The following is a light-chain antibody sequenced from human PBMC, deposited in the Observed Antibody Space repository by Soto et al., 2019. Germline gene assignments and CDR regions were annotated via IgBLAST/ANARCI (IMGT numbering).Light chain of an antibody. CDR1: SSNIGNNY. J-gene: IGLJ2*01. CDR2: DNN. Sequence: QSVLTQPPSVSAAPGQKVTISCSGSSSNIGNNYVSWYQQLPGTAHKLLIYDNNKRPSGIPDRFSGSKSGTSATLGITGLQTGDEADYYCGTWDSSLSAGLFGGGTKLTVL. CDR3: GTWDSSLSAGL. V-gene: IGLV1-51*01.